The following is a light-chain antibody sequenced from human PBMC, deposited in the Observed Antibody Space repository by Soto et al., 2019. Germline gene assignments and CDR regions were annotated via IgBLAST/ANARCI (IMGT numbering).Light chain of an antibody. CDR3: TSYTSNNFYV. J-gene: IGLJ1*01. V-gene: IGLV2-14*01. CDR1: SSDISAYNY. Sequence: QSALTQPASVSGSPGQSITISCTGTSSDISAYNYVSWYQQHPGKAPKLMIYEVGDRPSGLSNRFSGSKSGNTASLTISRLRTEDEADYYCTSYTSNNFYVFGTGTKVTVL. CDR2: EVG.